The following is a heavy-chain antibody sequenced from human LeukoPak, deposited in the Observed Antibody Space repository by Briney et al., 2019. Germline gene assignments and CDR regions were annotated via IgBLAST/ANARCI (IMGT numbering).Heavy chain of an antibody. CDR1: GGSISSSSYY. CDR3: ARGGIQFDY. Sequence: SETLSLTCTVSGGSISSSSYYWSWIRQPPGKGLEWIGYIYYSGSTNYNPSLKSRVTISVDTSKNQFSLKLSSVTAADTAVYYCARGGIQFDYWGQGTLVTVSS. CDR2: IYYSGST. V-gene: IGHV4-61*01. J-gene: IGHJ4*02.